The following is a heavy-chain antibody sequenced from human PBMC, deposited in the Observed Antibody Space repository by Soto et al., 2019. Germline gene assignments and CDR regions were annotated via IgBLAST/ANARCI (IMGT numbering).Heavy chain of an antibody. V-gene: IGHV1-69*13. D-gene: IGHD6-13*01. CDR3: ARASGRSWYNWFDP. CDR1: GGNFSNSG. CDR2: IVPLFGTT. J-gene: IGHJ5*02. Sequence: SVKVSCKASGGNFSNSGISWVRQAPGQGLEWMGGIVPLFGTTNYAHKFLGRVTFTADESTSTAYMEVASLRSEDTAVYYCARASGRSWYNWFDPWGQGTLVTVSS.